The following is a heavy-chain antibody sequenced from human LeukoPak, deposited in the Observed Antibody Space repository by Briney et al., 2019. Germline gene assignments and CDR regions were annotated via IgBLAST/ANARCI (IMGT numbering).Heavy chain of an antibody. J-gene: IGHJ6*03. D-gene: IGHD3-22*01. CDR3: ARAIMTYYYDSSGYYYYYYYMDV. V-gene: IGHV4-4*07. CDR2: IYTSGST. Sequence: PSETLSLTCTVSGGSISSYYWSWIRQPAGKGLGWIGRIYTSGSTNYNPSLKSRITISVDKSKTQFSLKLSSVTAADTAVYYCARAIMTYYYDSSGYYYYYYYMDVWGKGTTVTVSS. CDR1: GGSISSYY.